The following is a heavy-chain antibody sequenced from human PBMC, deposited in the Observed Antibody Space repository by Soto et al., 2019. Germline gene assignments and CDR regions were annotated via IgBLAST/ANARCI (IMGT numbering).Heavy chain of an antibody. CDR2: INPNSGGT. CDR1: GYTFTGYY. Sequence: QVQLVQSGAEVKKPGASVKVSCKASGYTFTGYYMHWVRQAPGQGLEWMGWINPNSGGTNYAQKFQSWVTMTRDTSISTAYMELSRLRSDDTAVYYCARGGGIVVVVASHDAFDIWGQGTMVTVSS. CDR3: ARGGGIVVVVASHDAFDI. D-gene: IGHD2-15*01. V-gene: IGHV1-2*04. J-gene: IGHJ3*02.